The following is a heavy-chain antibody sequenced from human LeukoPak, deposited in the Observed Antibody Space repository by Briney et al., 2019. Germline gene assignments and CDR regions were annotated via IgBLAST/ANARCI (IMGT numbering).Heavy chain of an antibody. CDR1: GGPISSRGDY. D-gene: IGHD3-10*01. CDR2: IYYSAST. Sequence: TLSLPCTVSGGPISSRGDYCSGIRQHPGKGLEGIGYIYYSASTYYNPSVKSRVTQSVDTSKNQVALKLSSVTAAGTAVYYCARVPQLGWFGESPFDYWGQGTLVSVCS. CDR3: ARVPQLGWFGESPFDY. V-gene: IGHV4-31*03. J-gene: IGHJ4*02.